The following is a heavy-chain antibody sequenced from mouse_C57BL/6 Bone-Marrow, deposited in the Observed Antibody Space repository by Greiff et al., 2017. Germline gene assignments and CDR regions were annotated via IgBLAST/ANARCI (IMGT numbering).Heavy chain of an antibody. CDR3: YSNYYAMDY. Sequence: QVQLKQPGAELVKPGASVKLSCKASGYTFTSYWMHWVKQRPGQGLEWIGMIHPNSGSTNYNEKFKSKATLTVAKSSSTAYMQRSSLTSEDSAVYYCYSNYYAMDYWGQGTSVTVSS. V-gene: IGHV1-64*01. CDR1: GYTFTSYW. D-gene: IGHD2-5*01. J-gene: IGHJ4*01. CDR2: IHPNSGST.